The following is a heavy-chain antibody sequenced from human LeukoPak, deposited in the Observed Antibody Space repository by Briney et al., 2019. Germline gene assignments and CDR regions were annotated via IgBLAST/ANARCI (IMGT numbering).Heavy chain of an antibody. Sequence: ASVKVSCKASGYTFNTYGITWVRQAPGQGLEWMGIINPSGGSTSYAQKFQGRVTMTRDMSTSTVYMELSSLRSEDTAVYYCAREIGGGGFDYWGQGTLVTVSP. J-gene: IGHJ4*02. D-gene: IGHD1-26*01. CDR2: INPSGGST. CDR1: GYTFNTYG. CDR3: AREIGGGGFDY. V-gene: IGHV1-46*02.